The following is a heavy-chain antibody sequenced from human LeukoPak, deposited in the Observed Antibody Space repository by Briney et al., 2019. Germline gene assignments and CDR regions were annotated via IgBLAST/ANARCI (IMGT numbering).Heavy chain of an antibody. J-gene: IGHJ2*01. CDR3: VKGGGSGWYWYFDL. Sequence: GGSLRLSCAASGFTFSSYGMHWVRQAPGKGLEWVAVIWYDGSNKYYADPVKGRFTISRDNSKNTLYLQMNSLRAEDTAVYYCVKGGGSGWYWYFDLWGRGTLVTVSS. V-gene: IGHV3-33*06. D-gene: IGHD6-19*01. CDR1: GFTFSSYG. CDR2: IWYDGSNK.